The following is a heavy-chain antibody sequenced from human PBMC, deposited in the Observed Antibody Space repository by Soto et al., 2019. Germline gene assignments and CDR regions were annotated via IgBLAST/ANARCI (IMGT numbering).Heavy chain of an antibody. J-gene: IGHJ5*02. D-gene: IGHD2-2*01. Sequence: SQTLSLTCAISGDSVSSNSAAWNWIRQSPSRGLEWLGRTYYGSKWYNDYAVSVKSRITINPDTSKNQFSLQVNSVTPEDTAVYYCARGATDCSSTSCANNWFDPGCHGTPLTV. CDR1: GDSVSSNSAA. CDR2: TYYGSKWYN. V-gene: IGHV6-1*01. CDR3: ARGATDCSSTSCANNWFDP.